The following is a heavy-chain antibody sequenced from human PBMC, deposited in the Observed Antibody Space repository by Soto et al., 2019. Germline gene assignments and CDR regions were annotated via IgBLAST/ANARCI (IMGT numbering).Heavy chain of an antibody. V-gene: IGHV4-39*01. CDR1: GGSISSSSYY. J-gene: IGHJ4*02. Sequence: SETLSLTCTVFGGSISSSSYYWGWIRQPPGKGLEWIGSIYYSGSTYYNPSLKSRVTISVDTSKNQFSLKLSSVTAADTAVYYCARGEYSGYDFDYWGQGTLVTVSS. CDR3: ARGEYSGYDFDY. CDR2: IYYSGST. D-gene: IGHD5-12*01.